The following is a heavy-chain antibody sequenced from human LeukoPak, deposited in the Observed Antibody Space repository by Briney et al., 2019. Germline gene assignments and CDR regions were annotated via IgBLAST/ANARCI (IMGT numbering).Heavy chain of an antibody. V-gene: IGHV5-51*01. CDR2: IYPRDSDT. J-gene: IGHJ4*02. CDR3: ARQAVRNLVEPFDY. CDR1: GYSFTSYW. Sequence: GESLKISCKGSGYSFTSYWIGWVRQMPGKGLEWMGIIYPRDSDTRYSPSFQGQVTTSADKSISTAYLQWSSLKASDTAMYYCARQAVRNLVEPFDYWGQGTLVTVSS. D-gene: IGHD2-15*01.